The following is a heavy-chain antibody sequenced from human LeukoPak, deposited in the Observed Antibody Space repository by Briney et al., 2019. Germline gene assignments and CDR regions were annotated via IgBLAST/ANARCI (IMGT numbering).Heavy chain of an antibody. J-gene: IGHJ6*02. CDR1: GFTFSSYG. V-gene: IGHV3-33*01. CDR3: ASLWFGEDYYYGMDV. CDR2: IWYDGSNK. Sequence: GGSLRLPCAASGFTFSSYGMHWVRQAPGKGLEWVAVIWYDGSNKYYADSVKGRFTISRDNSKNTLYLQMNSLRAEDTAVYYCASLWFGEDYYYGMDVWGQGTTVTVSS. D-gene: IGHD3-10*01.